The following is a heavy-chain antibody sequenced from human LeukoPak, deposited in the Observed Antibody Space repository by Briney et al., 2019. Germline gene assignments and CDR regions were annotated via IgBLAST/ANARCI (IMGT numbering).Heavy chain of an antibody. CDR1: GCRFTSYW. V-gene: IGHV5-51*01. Sequence: GESLQISFQGSGCRFTSYWIGWGRPMPGKGREWRGIIYPGDSDTRYSPSFQGPVTISADKSISTAYLQWSSLKASDTAMYYCATRHGSSSWYFGWFDPWGQGTLVTVSS. CDR3: ATRHGSSSWYFGWFDP. CDR2: IYPGDSDT. D-gene: IGHD6-13*01. J-gene: IGHJ5*02.